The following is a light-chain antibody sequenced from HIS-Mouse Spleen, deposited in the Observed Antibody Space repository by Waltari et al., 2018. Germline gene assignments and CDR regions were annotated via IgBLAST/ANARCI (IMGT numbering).Light chain of an antibody. CDR2: EGS. CDR3: CSYAGSSTFLV. Sequence: QSALTQPASVSGSPGQSITISCTGTSSDLGSYNLVSWYQQHPGKAPKLMIYEGSKRPSGVSNRFSGSKSGNTASLTISGLQAEDEADYYCCSYAGSSTFLVFGGGTKLTVL. CDR1: SSDLGSYNL. J-gene: IGLJ2*01. V-gene: IGLV2-23*03.